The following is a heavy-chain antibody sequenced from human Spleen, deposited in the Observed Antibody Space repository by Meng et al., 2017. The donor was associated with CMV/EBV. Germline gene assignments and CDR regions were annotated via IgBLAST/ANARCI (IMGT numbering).Heavy chain of an antibody. D-gene: IGHD2-2*02. CDR1: NAW. V-gene: IGHV3-15*01. Sequence: NAWVSWVRQATGKGLEWVGRIKSKTDGGTTDYAAPVKGRFTISRDDSKNTLYLQMNSLKTEDTAVYYCTTGLEDDIVVVPAAILFNYWGQGTLVTVSS. CDR2: IKSKTDGGTT. CDR3: TTGLEDDIVVVPAAILFNY. J-gene: IGHJ4*02.